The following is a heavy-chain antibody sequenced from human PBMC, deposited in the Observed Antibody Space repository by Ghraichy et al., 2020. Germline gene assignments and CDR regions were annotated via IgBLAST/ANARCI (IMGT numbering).Heavy chain of an antibody. CDR1: GFTFSDYY. CDR3: ARGGSGSSSRGNAFDI. J-gene: IGHJ3*02. D-gene: IGHD6-6*01. V-gene: IGHV3-11*06. Sequence: LSLTCAASGFTFSDYYMSWIRQAPGKGLEWVAYISSSSSYTNYADSVKGRFTISRDNAKNSLYLQMNSLRAEDTAVYYCARGGSGSSSRGNAFDIWGQGTMVTVSS. CDR2: ISSSSSYT.